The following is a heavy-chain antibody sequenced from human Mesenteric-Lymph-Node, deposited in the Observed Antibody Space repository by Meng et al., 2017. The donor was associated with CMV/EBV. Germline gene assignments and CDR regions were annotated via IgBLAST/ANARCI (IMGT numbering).Heavy chain of an antibody. D-gene: IGHD5-12*01. CDR1: GGSISSGGYY. J-gene: IGHJ4*02. Sequence: CPVSGGSISSGGYYWSWIRQHPGKGLEWIGYIYYSGSTYYNPSLESRVTISVDTSKNQFSLKLSSVTAADTAVYYCARDRNGYGIFDYWGQGTLVTAPQ. CDR3: ARDRNGYGIFDY. V-gene: IGHV4-31*03. CDR2: IYYSGST.